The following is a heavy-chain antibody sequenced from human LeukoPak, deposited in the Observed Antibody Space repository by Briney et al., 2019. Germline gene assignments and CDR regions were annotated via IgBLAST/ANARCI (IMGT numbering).Heavy chain of an antibody. J-gene: IGHJ4*02. D-gene: IGHD3-16*02. CDR3: ARHLGVWGSYRSFDY. V-gene: IGHV4-39*01. CDR2: IYYSGST. Sequence: PSETLSLTCTVSGGSISSSSYYWGWIRQPPGKGLEWIGSIYYSGSTYYNPSLKSRVTISVDTSKNQFSLKLSSVTAADTAVYYCARHLGVWGSYRSFDYWGQGTLVTVSS. CDR1: GGSISSSSYY.